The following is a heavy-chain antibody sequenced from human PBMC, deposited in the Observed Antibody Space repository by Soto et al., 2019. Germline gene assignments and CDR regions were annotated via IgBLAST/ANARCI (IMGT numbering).Heavy chain of an antibody. V-gene: IGHV4-59*01. Sequence: PSETLSLTCTVSGGSISSYYWSWIRQPLGKGLEWIGYIYYSGSTNYNPSLKSRVTISVDTSKNQFSLKLSSVTAADTAVYYCARVGYSSSWLNWFDPWGQGTLVTVSS. CDR3: ARVGYSSSWLNWFDP. CDR1: GGSISSYY. D-gene: IGHD6-13*01. J-gene: IGHJ5*02. CDR2: IYYSGST.